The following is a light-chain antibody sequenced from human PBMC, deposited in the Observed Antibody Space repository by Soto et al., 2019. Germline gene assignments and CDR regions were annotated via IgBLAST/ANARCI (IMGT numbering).Light chain of an antibody. CDR3: CSYAGSSTSPYV. V-gene: IGLV2-23*01. CDR1: SSDVGSYNL. Sequence: QSVLTQPASVSGSPGQSITISCTGTSSDVGSYNLVSWYQQHPGKAPKLMIYEGSKRPSGVSNRFSGSKSGNTASLTISGLQAEDEADYYGCSYAGSSTSPYVFGTGTKVTVL. CDR2: EGS. J-gene: IGLJ1*01.